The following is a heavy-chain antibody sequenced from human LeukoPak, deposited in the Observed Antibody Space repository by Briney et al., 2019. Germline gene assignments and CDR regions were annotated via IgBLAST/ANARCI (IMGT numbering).Heavy chain of an antibody. V-gene: IGHV3-48*02. Sequence: GGSLRLSSAASGFTLASNGTEWVRQAPGKGLEWVSYISTSDATIHYADSVRGRFTISRDNAKNSLYLQMNSLRDEDTAVYYAVVLRGTALTWGQGALVTVSS. CDR2: ISTSDATI. D-gene: IGHD3-16*01. J-gene: IGHJ1*01. CDR1: GFTLASNG. CDR3: VVLRGTALT.